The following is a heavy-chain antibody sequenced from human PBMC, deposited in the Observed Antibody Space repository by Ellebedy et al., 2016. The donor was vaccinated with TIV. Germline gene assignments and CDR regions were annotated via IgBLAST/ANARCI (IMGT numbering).Heavy chain of an antibody. D-gene: IGHD6-13*01. J-gene: IGHJ4*02. CDR1: GFTFSSYW. Sequence: GESLKISCAASGFTFSSYWMHWVRQAPGKGLVWVSRINSDGSSISYADSVKGRFTISRDNAKNTLYLQMKSLRAEDTAVYYCARDREVSSSWSRGNDYWGQGTLVVVSS. CDR3: ARDREVSSSWSRGNDY. CDR2: INSDGSSI. V-gene: IGHV3-74*01.